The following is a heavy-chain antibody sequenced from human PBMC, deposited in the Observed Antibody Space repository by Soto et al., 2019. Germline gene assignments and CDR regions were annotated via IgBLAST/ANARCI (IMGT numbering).Heavy chain of an antibody. J-gene: IGHJ4*02. CDR1: GFTFSSYG. CDR2: IWYDGSNK. CDR3: ARENLLTYYDYIWGSYRPYYFDY. V-gene: IGHV3-33*01. D-gene: IGHD3-16*02. Sequence: QVQLVESGGGVVQPGRSLRLSCAASGFTFSSYGMHWVRQAPGKGLEWVAVIWYDGSNKYYADSVKGRFTISRDNSKNTLYLQQKSLIAEDTAVYYGARENLLTYYDYIWGSYRPYYFDYWGQGTLVTVSS.